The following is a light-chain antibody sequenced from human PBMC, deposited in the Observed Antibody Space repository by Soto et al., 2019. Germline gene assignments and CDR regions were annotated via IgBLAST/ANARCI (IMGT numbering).Light chain of an antibody. CDR3: QQLNTYPVT. V-gene: IGKV1-9*01. Sequence: GRAPKLLISAASTLQSGVPARFSGSGSGTDFTLSITSLQPEDFATYYCQQLNTYPVTFGGGTKVDIK. CDR2: AAS. J-gene: IGKJ4*01.